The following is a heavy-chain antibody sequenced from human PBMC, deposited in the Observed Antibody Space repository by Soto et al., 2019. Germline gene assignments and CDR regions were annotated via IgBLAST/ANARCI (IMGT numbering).Heavy chain of an antibody. V-gene: IGHV1-69*06. CDR2: IIPIFGTA. Sequence: QVQLVQSGAEVKKPGSSVKVSCKASGGTFSSYAISWVRQAPGQGLEWMGGIIPIFGTANYAQKFQGRVTITADKSTSTAYMELSSLRSEDTAVYYCARDHGYDFWSGYSPSMYGMDVCGQGTTVTVSS. J-gene: IGHJ6*02. CDR1: GGTFSSYA. CDR3: ARDHGYDFWSGYSPSMYGMDV. D-gene: IGHD3-3*01.